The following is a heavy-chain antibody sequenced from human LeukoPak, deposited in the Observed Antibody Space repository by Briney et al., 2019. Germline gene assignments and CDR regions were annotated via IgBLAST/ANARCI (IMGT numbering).Heavy chain of an antibody. J-gene: IGHJ4*02. CDR2: IYTSGST. CDR1: GGSISSYY. CDR3: AREGEWELGTTNFDY. D-gene: IGHD1-26*01. V-gene: IGHV4-4*07. Sequence: PSETLSLTCTVSGGSISSYYWSWIRQPAGKGLEWIGRIYTSGSTNYNPSLKSRVTMSVDTSKNQFSLKLSSVTAADTAVYYCAREGEWELGTTNFDYWGQGTLVTVSS.